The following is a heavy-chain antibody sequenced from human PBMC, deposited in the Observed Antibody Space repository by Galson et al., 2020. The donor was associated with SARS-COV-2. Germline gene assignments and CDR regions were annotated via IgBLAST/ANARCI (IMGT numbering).Heavy chain of an antibody. CDR1: GLSISSDFY. D-gene: IGHD3-22*01. J-gene: IGHJ2*01. CDR3: ARPSSSGYYSVWYFDL. CDR2: IYQGGTT. Sequence: SETLSLTCAVSGLSISSDFYWGWFRQPPGQGLEWIGNIYQGGTTYYNPSLQSRVTISIDRSKNQFSLKMTSVTAADTAIYYCARPSSSGYYSVWYFDLWGRGTLVTVSS. V-gene: IGHV4-38-2*01.